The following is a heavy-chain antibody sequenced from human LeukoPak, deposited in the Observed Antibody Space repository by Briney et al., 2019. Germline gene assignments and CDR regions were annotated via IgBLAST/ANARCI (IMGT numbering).Heavy chain of an antibody. Sequence: GGSLRLSCAASGFTFTSHWMSWVRQAPGKGLEWVANINQDGSEKYYVDSVKGRFTISRDNAKNSLYLRMNSLRAEDTAVYYCARDGPWGQGTLVTVSS. CDR3: ARDGP. D-gene: IGHD3/OR15-3a*01. CDR1: GFTFTSHW. CDR2: INQDGSEK. J-gene: IGHJ5*01. V-gene: IGHV3-7*01.